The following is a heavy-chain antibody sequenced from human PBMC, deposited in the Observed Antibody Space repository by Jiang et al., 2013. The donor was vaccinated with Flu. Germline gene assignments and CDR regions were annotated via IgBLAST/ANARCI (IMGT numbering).Heavy chain of an antibody. D-gene: IGHD1-26*01. J-gene: IGHJ4*02. CDR2: MYYNGNT. Sequence: LLKPSETLSLTCTVSGGSISSYYWSWIRQPPGKGLEWIGYMYYNGNTNYSPSLKSRISLSVETSKKQFSLKLSSVTAADTAVYYCASANWELRLPDYWGQGTLVTVSS. V-gene: IGHV4-59*01. CDR1: GGSISSYY. CDR3: ASANWELRLPDY.